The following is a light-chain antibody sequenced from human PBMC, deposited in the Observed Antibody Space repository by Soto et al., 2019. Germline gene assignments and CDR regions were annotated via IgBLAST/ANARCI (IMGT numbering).Light chain of an antibody. Sequence: QPVLTQPPSVSGAPGQRVTLSCTGSNFNIGSNYDVNWYQQLPGKAPKLLLYGDRIRPSGVPDRFSGSQSGTSASLAITGLQAEDEGHYYCQSYDSSLSGWVFGGGTKVTVL. CDR1: NFNIGSNYD. J-gene: IGLJ3*02. CDR3: QSYDSSLSGWV. V-gene: IGLV1-40*01. CDR2: GDR.